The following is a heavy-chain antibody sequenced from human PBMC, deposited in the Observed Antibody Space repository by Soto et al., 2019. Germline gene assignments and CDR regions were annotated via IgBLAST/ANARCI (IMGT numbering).Heavy chain of an antibody. CDR1: GFNFTKFD. CDR2: ISFDGNRR. Sequence: GGSLRLSCAASGFNFTKFDMHWVRQAPGKELEWVAVISFDGNRRYYPDSVKGRFTISRDNSKNALFLQMNSLRAEDTAVYFCEREGAVKAVIGHYYYGMDVWGQGTAVTVSS. CDR3: EREGAVKAVIGHYYYGMDV. J-gene: IGHJ6*02. D-gene: IGHD2-2*02. V-gene: IGHV3-30-3*01.